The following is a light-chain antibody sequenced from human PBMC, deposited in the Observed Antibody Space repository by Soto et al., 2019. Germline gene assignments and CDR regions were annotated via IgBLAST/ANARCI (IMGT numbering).Light chain of an antibody. J-gene: IGLJ1*01. V-gene: IGLV2-14*01. CDR3: SSYTGSSTVV. Sequence: QFALTQPASVSGSPGQSITISCSGTSSDVGAYNSVSWYQQHPGQVPKLMIYEVSNRPSGVSNRFSGSKSGNTASLTISGLQAEDEADYYCSSYTGSSTVVFGTGTKVTVL. CDR2: EVS. CDR1: SSDVGAYNS.